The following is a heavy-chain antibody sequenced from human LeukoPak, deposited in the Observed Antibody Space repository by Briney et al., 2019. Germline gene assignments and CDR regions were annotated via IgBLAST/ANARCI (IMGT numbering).Heavy chain of an antibody. J-gene: IGHJ6*02. D-gene: IGHD3-9*01. CDR2: ISGSGGST. CDR1: GFTFSSCA. CDR3: AKICAPDFDWLLPQYYYGMDV. V-gene: IGHV3-23*01. Sequence: GGSLRLSCAASGFTFSSCAMSWVRQAPGKGLEWVSAISGSGGSTYYADSVKGRFTISRDNSKNTLYLQMNSLRAEDTAVYYCAKICAPDFDWLLPQYYYGMDVWGQGTTVTVSS.